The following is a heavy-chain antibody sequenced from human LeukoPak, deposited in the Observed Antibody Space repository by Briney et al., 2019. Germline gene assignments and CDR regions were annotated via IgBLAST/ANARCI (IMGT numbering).Heavy chain of an antibody. CDR3: ANGGFGELPFDY. Sequence: GGSLRLSCAASGFTFSTYAMSWVRQAPGKGLEWVSAISGSGGSTYYADSVKGRSTISRDNSKNTLYLQMNSLRAEDTAVYYCANGGFGELPFDYWGQGTLVTVSS. J-gene: IGHJ4*02. D-gene: IGHD3-10*01. CDR2: ISGSGGST. V-gene: IGHV3-23*01. CDR1: GFTFSTYA.